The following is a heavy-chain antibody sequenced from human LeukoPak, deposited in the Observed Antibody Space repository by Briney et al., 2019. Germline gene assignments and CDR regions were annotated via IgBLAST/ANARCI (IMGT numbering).Heavy chain of an antibody. Sequence: GGSLRLSCAASGFTFSSYWMSWVRQAPGKGLEWVANIKEDGSDKYYVDSVRGRLTISRDNAKNSLFLQMSSLRAEDTAVYYCARDFNPAGYSSAWATCAFWGQGTVVTVSS. J-gene: IGHJ4*02. CDR2: IKEDGSDK. CDR1: GFTFSSYW. CDR3: ARDFNPAGYSSAWATCAF. V-gene: IGHV3-7*05. D-gene: IGHD6-19*01.